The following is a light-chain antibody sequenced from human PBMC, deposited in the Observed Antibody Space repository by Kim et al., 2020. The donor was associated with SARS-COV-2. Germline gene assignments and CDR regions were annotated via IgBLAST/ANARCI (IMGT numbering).Light chain of an antibody. Sequence: ELTQPPSASGTPGQRVTISCSGSNSNIGSNAVNWYQQLPGTAPRVLIYSNDQRPSGVPARFSGSKSGTSASLAISGLQSADEADYYCAAWQDSLNGPVFGGGTKLTVL. V-gene: IGLV1-44*01. CDR3: AAWQDSLNGPV. J-gene: IGLJ3*02. CDR2: SND. CDR1: NSNIGSNA.